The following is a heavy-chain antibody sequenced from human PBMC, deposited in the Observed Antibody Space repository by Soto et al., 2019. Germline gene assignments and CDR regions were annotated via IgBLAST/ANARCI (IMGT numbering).Heavy chain of an antibody. J-gene: IGHJ3*02. Sequence: GGSLTLSRAASGFTFSSYAMSWVRQAPGKGLEWVSAISGSGGSTYYADSVKGRFTISRDNSKNTLYLKMNSLRAEDTAVYYWAKGLDSSSPLDAFDIWGQGTMVTVSS. V-gene: IGHV3-23*01. CDR2: ISGSGGST. D-gene: IGHD6-6*01. CDR1: GFTFSSYA. CDR3: AKGLDSSSPLDAFDI.